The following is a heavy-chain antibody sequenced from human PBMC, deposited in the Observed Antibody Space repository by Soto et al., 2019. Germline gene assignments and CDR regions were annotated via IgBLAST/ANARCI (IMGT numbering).Heavy chain of an antibody. CDR1: GFTFSDYY. CDR2: ISSSGSTI. D-gene: IGHD3-3*01. Sequence: QVQLVESGGGLVKPGGSLRLSCAASGFTFSDYYMSWLRQAPGKELEWVSYISSSGSTIYYADSVKGRFTISRDNAKNSLYLQMNSLRAEDTAVYYCARESWIGYYSDYYYYYMDVCGKGNTVTASS. CDR3: ARESWIGYYSDYYYYYMDV. J-gene: IGHJ6*03. V-gene: IGHV3-11*01.